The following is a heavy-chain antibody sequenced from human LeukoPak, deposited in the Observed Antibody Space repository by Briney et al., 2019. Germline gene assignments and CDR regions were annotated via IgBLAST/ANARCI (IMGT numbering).Heavy chain of an antibody. CDR2: ISWSTGTT. CDR3: AREMYGDSYYYYYYGMDV. Sequence: GGSLRLSSAASGFPFDDFAMHWVRQAPGKGLEWVSGISWSTGTTGYATSVKGRFTISRDNAKNSLYLQMNSLRAEDTAVYYCAREMYGDSYYYYYYGMDVWGQGTTVTVSS. J-gene: IGHJ6*02. D-gene: IGHD4-17*01. V-gene: IGHV3-9*01. CDR1: GFPFDDFA.